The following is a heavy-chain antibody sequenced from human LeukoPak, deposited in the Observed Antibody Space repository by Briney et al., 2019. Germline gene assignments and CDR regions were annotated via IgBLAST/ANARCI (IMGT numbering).Heavy chain of an antibody. D-gene: IGHD2-15*01. Sequence: GGSLRRSCAASAFTFSSYDMTWARQAPGKGLEWVSAIRSSGGSTDYADSVKGRFTISRDNSKNILYLQMNSLRAEDTAVYYCASKIGYCSSVSCYLDYWGQGTLVTVSS. CDR2: IRSSGGST. CDR3: ASKIGYCSSVSCYLDY. J-gene: IGHJ4*02. CDR1: AFTFSSYD. V-gene: IGHV3-23*01.